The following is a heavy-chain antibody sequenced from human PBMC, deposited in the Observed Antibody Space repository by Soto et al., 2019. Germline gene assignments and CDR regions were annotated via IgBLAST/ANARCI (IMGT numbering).Heavy chain of an antibody. CDR3: ARVLRGWFDP. V-gene: IGHV4-4*02. CDR1: GGSITSANW. J-gene: IGHJ5*02. CDR2: ISHSGIT. Sequence: LSLTCAVSGGSITSANWWTWVRQPPGGGLEWIGEISHSGITNYKASLKSRVTMSVDKTKNDVSLKLASVTAADTAVYYCARVLRGWFDPWGQGTPVTVSS.